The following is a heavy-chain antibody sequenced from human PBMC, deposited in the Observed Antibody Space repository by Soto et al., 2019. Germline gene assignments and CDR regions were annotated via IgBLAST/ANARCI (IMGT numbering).Heavy chain of an antibody. J-gene: IGHJ4*02. CDR1: GFTFSSYA. V-gene: IGHV3-23*01. CDR3: ARDFFDCSSTSCYVGPGY. Sequence: PGGSLRLSCAASGFTFSSYAMSWVRQAPGKGLEWVSAISGSGGSTYYADSVKGRFTISRDNSKNTLYLQMNSLRAEDTAVYYFARDFFDCSSTSCYVGPGYWGQGTLVTVSS. D-gene: IGHD2-2*01. CDR2: ISGSGGST.